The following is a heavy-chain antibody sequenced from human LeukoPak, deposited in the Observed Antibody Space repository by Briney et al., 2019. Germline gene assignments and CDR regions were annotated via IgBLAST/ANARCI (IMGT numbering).Heavy chain of an antibody. CDR3: ARDLGDYDNYFDY. Sequence: PSETLSLTCTVSGGSVSSGSYYWSWLRQPPGKGLEWIGYIYYSGSTNYNPSLKSRVTISVDTSKNQFSLKLSSVTAADTAVYYCARDLGDYDNYFDYWGQGTLVTVSS. J-gene: IGHJ4*02. D-gene: IGHD4-17*01. CDR2: IYYSGST. V-gene: IGHV4-61*01. CDR1: GGSVSSGSYY.